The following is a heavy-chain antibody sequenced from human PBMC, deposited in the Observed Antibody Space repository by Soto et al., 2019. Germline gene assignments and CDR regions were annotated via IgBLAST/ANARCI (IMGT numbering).Heavy chain of an antibody. Sequence: QLQLQESGPGLVKPSETLSLTCTVSGGSIISSHNFWGWIRQPPGKGLEWIGSINHSGTTYYNPSIMSRVTVSVDTSQSQVSLKLSSVTVADTAVYSCARQIGFGHWYFDVSGRGSLVTVSS. CDR3: ARQIGFGHWYFDV. V-gene: IGHV4-39*01. CDR2: INHSGTT. J-gene: IGHJ2*01. D-gene: IGHD3-10*01. CDR1: GGSIISSHNF.